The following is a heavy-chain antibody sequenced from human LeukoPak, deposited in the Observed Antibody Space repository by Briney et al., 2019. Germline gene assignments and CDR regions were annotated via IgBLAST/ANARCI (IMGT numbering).Heavy chain of an antibody. CDR2: IYYSGST. CDR1: GGSISSYY. V-gene: IGHV4-59*05. D-gene: IGHD6-13*01. Sequence: KPSETLSLTCTVSGGSISSYYWSWIRQPPGKGLEWIGSIYYSGSTYYNPSLKSRVTISVDTSKNQFSLKLSSVTAADAAVYYCARHVRSSWGPFDYWGQGTLVTVSS. CDR3: ARHVRSSWGPFDY. J-gene: IGHJ4*02.